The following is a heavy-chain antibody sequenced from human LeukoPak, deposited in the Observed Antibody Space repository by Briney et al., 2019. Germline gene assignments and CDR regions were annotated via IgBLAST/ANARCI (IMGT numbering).Heavy chain of an antibody. CDR3: ARGGDYDSSGYYYDIDY. CDR2: ISAYNGNT. V-gene: IGHV1-18*01. D-gene: IGHD3-22*01. J-gene: IGHJ4*02. Sequence: ASVKVSCKASGYTLTSYGISWVRQAPGQGLEWMGWISAYNGNTNYAQKLQGRVTMTTDTSTSTAYMELRSLRSDDTAVYYCARGGDYDSSGYYYDIDYWGQGTLVTVSS. CDR1: GYTLTSYG.